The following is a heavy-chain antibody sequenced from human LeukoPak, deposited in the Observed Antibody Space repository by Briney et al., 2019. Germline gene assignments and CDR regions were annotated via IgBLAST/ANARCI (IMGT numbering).Heavy chain of an antibody. CDR2: IYTSGST. D-gene: IGHD5-24*01. CDR1: GGSISSYY. V-gene: IGHV4-4*07. J-gene: IGHJ4*02. Sequence: SETLSLTCTVSGGSISSYYWSWIRQPAGKGLEWIGRIYTSGSTNYNPSLKSRVTISVDTSRNQFSLKLSSVTAADTAVYYCARRRDGYNEDFFDYWSQGTLVTVSS. CDR3: ARRRDGYNEDFFDY.